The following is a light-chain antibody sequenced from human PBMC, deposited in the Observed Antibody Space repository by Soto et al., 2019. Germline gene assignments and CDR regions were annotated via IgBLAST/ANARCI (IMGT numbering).Light chain of an antibody. CDR3: CSYGGGVTIQV. Sequence: QSVLTQPASVSGSPGQSITISCTGTSSDVGTYNLVSWYQQHPGKAPKLMIYEGSERPSGVSNRFSGSTSGNTASLTISGLQAEDEADYYCCSYGGGVTIQVFGGGTQLTVL. V-gene: IGLV2-23*03. CDR2: EGS. CDR1: SSDVGTYNL. J-gene: IGLJ2*01.